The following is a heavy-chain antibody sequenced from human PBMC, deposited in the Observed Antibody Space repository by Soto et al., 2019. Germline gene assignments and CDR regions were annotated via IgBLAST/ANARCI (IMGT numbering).Heavy chain of an antibody. V-gene: IGHV4-30-4*01. D-gene: IGHD5-18*01. CDR1: GGSISSGDYY. CDR2: IYYSGST. Sequence: TSETLSPTCTVSGGSISSGDYYWSWIRQPPGKGLEWIGYIYYSGSTYYNPSLKSRVTISVDTSKNQFSLKLSSVTAADTAVYYCARDDSGYSYGYRYYYGMDVWGQGTTVTVSS. CDR3: ARDDSGYSYGYRYYYGMDV. J-gene: IGHJ6*02.